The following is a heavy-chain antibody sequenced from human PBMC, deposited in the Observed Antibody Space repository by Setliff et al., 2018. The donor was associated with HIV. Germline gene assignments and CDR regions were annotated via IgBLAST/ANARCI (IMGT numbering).Heavy chain of an antibody. CDR2: INHSGIT. CDR3: ARSPGFWYFDL. CDR1: GASFSGYY. Sequence: PSETLSLTCAVYGASFSGYYWAWIRQSPGTGLEWIGEINHSGITNYNPTLKSRVTISTDTSKNQFSLRLNSVTAADTAVYYCARSPGFWYFDLWGPGTLVTVSS. J-gene: IGHJ2*01. V-gene: IGHV4-34*01.